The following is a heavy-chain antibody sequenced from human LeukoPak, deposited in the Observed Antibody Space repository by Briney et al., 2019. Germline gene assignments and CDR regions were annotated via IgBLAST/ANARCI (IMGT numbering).Heavy chain of an antibody. D-gene: IGHD2-2*01. CDR2: IYYSGST. Sequence: GSLRLSCAASGFTFGSYAMSWVRQAPGKGLEWIGSIYYSGSTYYNPSLKSRVTISVDTSKNQFSLKLSSVTAADTAVYYCARESIRRDQLLQLDYWGQGTLVTVSS. J-gene: IGHJ4*02. V-gene: IGHV4-39*07. CDR1: GFTFGSYA. CDR3: ARESIRRDQLLQLDY.